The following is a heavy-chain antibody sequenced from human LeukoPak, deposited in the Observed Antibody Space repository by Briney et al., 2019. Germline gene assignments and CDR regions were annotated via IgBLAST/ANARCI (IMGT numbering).Heavy chain of an antibody. Sequence: PGGSLRLSCAASGFTFDDYAMHWARQAPGKGLEWVSGISWNSGSIGYADSVKGRFTISRDNAKNSLYLQMNSLRAEDTALYYCAKGSSSGYYYFDYWGQGTLVTVSS. D-gene: IGHD3-22*01. CDR3: AKGSSSGYYYFDY. CDR2: ISWNSGSI. CDR1: GFTFDDYA. J-gene: IGHJ4*02. V-gene: IGHV3-9*01.